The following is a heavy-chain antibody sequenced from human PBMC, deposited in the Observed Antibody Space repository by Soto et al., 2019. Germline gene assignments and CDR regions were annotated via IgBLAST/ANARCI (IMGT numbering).Heavy chain of an antibody. CDR3: VRDRGYTGYDLQY. D-gene: IGHD5-12*01. Sequence: EVQLVESGGGLVQPGGSLRLSCAASGFPFSSYAMNWVRQAPGKGLEWVSYIKSGSSTIYYADSAKGRFTISRDNAKNSLYLQMNSLRDEDTAVYFCVRDRGYTGYDLQYWGQGALVAVSS. CDR1: GFPFSSYA. CDR2: IKSGSSTI. J-gene: IGHJ4*02. V-gene: IGHV3-48*02.